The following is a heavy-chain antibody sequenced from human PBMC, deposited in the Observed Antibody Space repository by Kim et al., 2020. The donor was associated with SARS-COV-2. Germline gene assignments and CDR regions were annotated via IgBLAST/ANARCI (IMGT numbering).Heavy chain of an antibody. CDR3: ARVGEQGAFDY. V-gene: IGHV3-64*02. CDR2: T. Sequence: TYYAASVEGRFTISRDNSKNTLYLQMGSLRAEDMAVYYCARVGEQGAFDYWGQGAVVTVSS. D-gene: IGHD4-17*01. J-gene: IGHJ3*01.